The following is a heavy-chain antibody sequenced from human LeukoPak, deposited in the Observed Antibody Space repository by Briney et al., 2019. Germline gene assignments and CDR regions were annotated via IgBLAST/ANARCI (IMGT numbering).Heavy chain of an antibody. CDR2: INPNSGGT. Sequence: ASVTVSCKASGYTFTGYYIHWVRQAPGQGLEWRGWINPNSGGTNYAQKFQGRVTMTRDTSISTAYMELSRLRSDDTAVYYCARRAYGDSWAFDYWGQGTLVTVSS. CDR3: ARRAYGDSWAFDY. CDR1: GYTFTGYY. D-gene: IGHD4-17*01. J-gene: IGHJ4*02. V-gene: IGHV1-2*02.